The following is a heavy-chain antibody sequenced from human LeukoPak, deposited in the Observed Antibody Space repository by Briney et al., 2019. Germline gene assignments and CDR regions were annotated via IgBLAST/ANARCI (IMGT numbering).Heavy chain of an antibody. CDR3: ARYYGSGSYYPY. V-gene: IGHV3-53*01. CDR1: GFTFSSYS. J-gene: IGHJ4*02. D-gene: IGHD3-10*01. Sequence: PGGSLRLSCAASGFTFSSYSMNWVRQAPGKGLEWVSLIYSGGSTYYADSVKGRFTISRDSSKNTLYLQMNSLRAEDTAVYYCARYYGSGSYYPYWGQGTLVTVSS. CDR2: IYSGGST.